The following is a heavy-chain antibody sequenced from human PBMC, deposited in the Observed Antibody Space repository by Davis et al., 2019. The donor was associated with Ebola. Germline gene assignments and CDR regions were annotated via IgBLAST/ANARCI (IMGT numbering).Heavy chain of an antibody. Sequence: GGSLRLSCAASGFTFSSYGMHWVRQAPGKGLEWVAVISYDGSNKYYADSVKGRFTISRGNSKNTLYLQMNSLRAEDTAVYYCARGIVGATFDYWGQGTLVTVSS. CDR3: ARGIVGATFDY. V-gene: IGHV3-30*03. CDR2: ISYDGSNK. CDR1: GFTFSSYG. D-gene: IGHD1-26*01. J-gene: IGHJ4*02.